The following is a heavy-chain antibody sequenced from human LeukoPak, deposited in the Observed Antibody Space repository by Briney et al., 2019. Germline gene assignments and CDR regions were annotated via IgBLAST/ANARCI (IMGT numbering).Heavy chain of an antibody. CDR1: GGSFSGYY. J-gene: IGHJ4*02. Sequence: SETLSLTCAVYGGSFSGYYWSWIRQPPGKGLGWIGEINHSGSTNYNPSLKRRVTITVDTSKNQFSLKLSSVTAADTAVYYCASSRVLELRLFYYFDYWGQGTLVTVSS. CDR3: ASSRVLELRLFYYFDY. CDR2: INHSGST. D-gene: IGHD1-7*01. V-gene: IGHV4-34*01.